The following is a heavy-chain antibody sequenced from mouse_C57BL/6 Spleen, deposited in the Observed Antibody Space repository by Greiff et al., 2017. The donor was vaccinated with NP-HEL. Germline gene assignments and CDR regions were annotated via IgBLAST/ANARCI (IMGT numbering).Heavy chain of an antibody. D-gene: IGHD2-1*01. V-gene: IGHV1-69*01. CDR2: IDPSDSYT. Sequence: VQLQQPGAELVMPGASVKLSCKASGYTFTSYWMHWVKQRPGQGLEWIGEIDPSDSYTNYNQKFKGKSTLTVDKSSSTAYMQLSSLTSEDSAVYYCARNYGNYEDYFDYWGQGTTLTVSS. J-gene: IGHJ2*01. CDR1: GYTFTSYW. CDR3: ARNYGNYEDYFDY.